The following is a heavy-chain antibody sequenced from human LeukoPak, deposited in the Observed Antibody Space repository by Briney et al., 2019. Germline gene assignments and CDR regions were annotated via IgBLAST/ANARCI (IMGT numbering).Heavy chain of an antibody. CDR2: INHSGST. CDR1: GASFSGYY. V-gene: IGHV4-34*01. CDR3: ARGPYGPFDY. Sequence: SETLSLTCAVYGASFSGYYWSWIRQPPGKGLEWIGEINHSGSTNYNPSLKSRVTIAVDTSKNQFSLQLSSVTAADTAVYYCARGPYGPFDYWGQGTLVTVSS. J-gene: IGHJ4*02. D-gene: IGHD3-16*01.